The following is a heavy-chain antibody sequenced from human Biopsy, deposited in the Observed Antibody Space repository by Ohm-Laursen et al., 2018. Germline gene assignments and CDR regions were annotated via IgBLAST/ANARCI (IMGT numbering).Heavy chain of an antibody. CDR3: AGIVLGPTNDAFDI. V-gene: IGHV4-4*07. D-gene: IGHD1-26*01. CDR2: IYPGGGT. Sequence: GTLSLTCTVSGDSIRNYYWSWIRQAAGKGLEWIGRIYPGGGTIYNPSLKSRVTMSVDTSKNHLSLNLNSVTAADTAVYYCAGIVLGPTNDAFDIWGQGTMVTVSS. CDR1: GDSIRNYY. J-gene: IGHJ3*02.